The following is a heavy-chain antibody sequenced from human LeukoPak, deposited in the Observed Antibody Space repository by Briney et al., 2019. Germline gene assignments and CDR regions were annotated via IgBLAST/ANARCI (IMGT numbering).Heavy chain of an antibody. CDR2: ISGGGGST. CDR1: GFTFSSYA. V-gene: IGHV3-23*01. CDR3: AEESPQFDS. J-gene: IGHJ5*01. Sequence: PGGSLRLSCAASGFTFSSYAMSWVRQAPGKGLEWVSVISGGGGSTYYADSVKGRFTISRENSKNTLYLQVNSLRAEDTALYYCAEESPQFDSWGQGTLVTVSS.